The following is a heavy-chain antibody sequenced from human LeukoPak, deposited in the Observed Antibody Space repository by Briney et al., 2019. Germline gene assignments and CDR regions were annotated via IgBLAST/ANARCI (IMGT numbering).Heavy chain of an antibody. CDR3: ATDTPEMATMGTSY. J-gene: IGHJ4*02. V-gene: IGHV1-24*01. Sequence: ASVKVSCKVSGYTLTELSMHWVRQAPGKGLEWMGGFDPEDGETIYAQKFQGRVTMTEDTSTDTAYMKLSSLRSEDTAVYYCATDTPEMATMGTSYWGQGTLVTVSS. CDR1: GYTLTELS. CDR2: FDPEDGET. D-gene: IGHD5-24*01.